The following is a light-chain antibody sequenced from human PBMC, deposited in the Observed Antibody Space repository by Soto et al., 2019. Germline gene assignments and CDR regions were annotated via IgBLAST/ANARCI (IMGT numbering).Light chain of an antibody. CDR2: DVS. J-gene: IGLJ1*01. CDR1: SSDVGGYNY. V-gene: IGLV2-14*01. Sequence: QSALTQPASVSGSPGQSITISCTGTSSDVGGYNYVSWYQQHPGKAPKFMIYDVSNRPSGVSNRFSGSKSGXTASLTISGLQAEDEADYYCSSYTTSNTRQIVFGTGTKLTVL. CDR3: SSYTTSNTRQIV.